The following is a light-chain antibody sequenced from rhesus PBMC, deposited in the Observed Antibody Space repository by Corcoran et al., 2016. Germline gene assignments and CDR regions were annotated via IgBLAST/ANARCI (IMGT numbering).Light chain of an antibody. CDR1: QSVSSY. CDR3: LRYNRNPYS. Sequence: QVILTQSPATLSLSPGERATLSCRASQSVSSYLAWYQQKPGQAPRLLIYGASRRATGIPDRFSGSGSGTDFTLTISSLQPEDFETYYCLRYNRNPYSFGQGTKVEIK. J-gene: IGKJ2*01. CDR2: GAS. V-gene: IGKV3-53*02.